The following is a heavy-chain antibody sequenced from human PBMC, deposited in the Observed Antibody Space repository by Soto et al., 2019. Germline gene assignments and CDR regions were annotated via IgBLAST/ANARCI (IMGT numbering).Heavy chain of an antibody. CDR1: GYTFTSYA. D-gene: IGHD6-13*01. V-gene: IGHV1-3*01. CDR3: ARDSGSSWYFDWFDP. Sequence: GASVKVSCKASGYTFTSYAMHWVRQAPGQRLEWMGWINAGNGNTKYSQKFQGRVTITRDTSASTAYMELSSLRSEDTAVYYCARDSGSSWYFDWFDPWGQGTLVTVSS. CDR2: INAGNGNT. J-gene: IGHJ5*02.